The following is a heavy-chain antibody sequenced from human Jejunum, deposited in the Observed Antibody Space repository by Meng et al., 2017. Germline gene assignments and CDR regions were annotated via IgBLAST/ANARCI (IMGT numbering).Heavy chain of an antibody. CDR3: ARAIRERYFDS. D-gene: IGHD1-14*01. CDR2: VWPSGAT. CDR1: GVSPTAPFD. Sequence: QVELEESGPGLVKPPGTLYLTVTVSGVSPTAPFDWTWIRQAPGKGLEWIGEVWPSGATYYNPSLSSRITISIDTSNNQFSLEVAFLTAADTAVYYCARAIRERYFDSWGQGTLVTVSS. V-gene: IGHV4-4*03. J-gene: IGHJ4*02.